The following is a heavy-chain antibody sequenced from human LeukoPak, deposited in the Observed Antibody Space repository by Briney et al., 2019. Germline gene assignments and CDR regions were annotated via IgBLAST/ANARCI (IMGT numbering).Heavy chain of an antibody. D-gene: IGHD3-10*01. CDR3: TTTMVRGVITDLDY. J-gene: IGHJ4*02. V-gene: IGHV3-15*01. CDR1: GFTFSSYS. Sequence: GGSLRLSCAASGFTFSSYSMNWVRQAPGKGLEWVGRIKSKTDGGTTDYAAPVKGRFTISRDDSKNTLYLQMNSLKTEDTAVYYCTTTMVRGVITDLDYWGQGTLVTVSS. CDR2: IKSKTDGGTT.